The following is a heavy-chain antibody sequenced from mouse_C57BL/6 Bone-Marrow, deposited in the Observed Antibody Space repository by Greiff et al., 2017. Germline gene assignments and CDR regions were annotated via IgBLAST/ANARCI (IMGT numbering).Heavy chain of an antibody. CDR1: GFTFSSYA. Sequence: EVKLMESGGGLVKPGGSLKLSCAASGFTFSSYAMSWVRQTPEKRLEWVATISDGGSYTYYPDNVKGRFTISRDNAKNHLYLQMSHLKSEDTAMYYCARGWDYYAMDYWGQGTSVTVSS. CDR3: ARGWDYYAMDY. J-gene: IGHJ4*01. V-gene: IGHV5-4*03. D-gene: IGHD4-1*01. CDR2: ISDGGSYT.